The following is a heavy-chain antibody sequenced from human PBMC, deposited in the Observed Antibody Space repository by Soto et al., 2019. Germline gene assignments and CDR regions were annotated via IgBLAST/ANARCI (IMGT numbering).Heavy chain of an antibody. Sequence: GGSLRLSCVTSGFVFSRYVMYWVRQAPGKGLEWVAIISYDGSDPYYADSVKGRLTISRDNSKSTLYLQINRLRADDTAVYYCATNFGADNSYYFHNNAKDVWGQGTTVTVSS. D-gene: IGHD4-4*01. CDR2: ISYDGSDP. CDR3: ATNFGADNSYYFHNNAKDV. V-gene: IGHV3-30-3*01. J-gene: IGHJ6*02. CDR1: GFVFSRYV.